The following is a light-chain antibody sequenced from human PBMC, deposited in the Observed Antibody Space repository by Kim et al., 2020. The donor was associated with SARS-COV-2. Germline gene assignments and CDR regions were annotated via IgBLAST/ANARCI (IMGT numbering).Light chain of an antibody. J-gene: IGKJ4*01. CDR2: DAS. Sequence: SPGERATRSCRASQSVSSYLAWYQQNAGQAPRLLIYDASNRATGIPARFSGSGSGTDFTLTISSLEPEDFAVYYCQQRTNWPLTFGGGTKVDIK. CDR3: QQRTNWPLT. CDR1: QSVSSY. V-gene: IGKV3-11*01.